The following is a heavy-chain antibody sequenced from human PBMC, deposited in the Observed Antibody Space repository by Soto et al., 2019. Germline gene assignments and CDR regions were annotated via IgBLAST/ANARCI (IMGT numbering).Heavy chain of an antibody. Sequence: QVQLVQSGAEVKKPGSSMKVSCKASGGTFSSYAISWVRQAPGQGLEWMGGIIPIFGTANYAQKFQGRVTITADDSTSTAYMELSSLRSEDTAVYYCARAQGNVLRFLEWLSDAFDIWGQGTMVTVSS. D-gene: IGHD3-3*01. V-gene: IGHV1-69*12. CDR1: GGTFSSYA. CDR2: IIPIFGTA. J-gene: IGHJ3*02. CDR3: ARAQGNVLRFLEWLSDAFDI.